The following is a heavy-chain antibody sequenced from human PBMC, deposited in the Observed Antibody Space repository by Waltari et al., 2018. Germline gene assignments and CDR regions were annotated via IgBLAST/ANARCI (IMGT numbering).Heavy chain of an antibody. Sequence: QITLKESGPTLVKPTQTLTLTCTFSGFSLSTSGVGVGWIRQPQGKALEWLALIYWNDDKRYSPSLKIRLTITKDTSKNQVVLTITNMDPVDTATYYCAHLPVDCSGGSCHAWYFDYWGQGTLVTVSS. J-gene: IGHJ4*02. CDR1: GFSLSTSGVG. V-gene: IGHV2-5*01. CDR3: AHLPVDCSGGSCHAWYFDY. D-gene: IGHD2-15*01. CDR2: IYWNDDK.